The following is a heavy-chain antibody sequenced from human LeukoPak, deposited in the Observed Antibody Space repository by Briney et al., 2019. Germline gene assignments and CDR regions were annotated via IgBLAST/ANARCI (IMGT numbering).Heavy chain of an antibody. Sequence: PSETLSLTCTVSGGSNSSYYWNWIRQPPGKGLEWIGYIFYSGSTKYNPSLKSRVSISVDMSRSQFSLKLNSVTAADTAMYYCTRVSIHGYSDYWGQGTLVTVSS. D-gene: IGHD3-16*02. CDR3: TRVSIHGYSDY. J-gene: IGHJ4*02. CDR2: IFYSGST. CDR1: GGSNSSYY. V-gene: IGHV4-59*01.